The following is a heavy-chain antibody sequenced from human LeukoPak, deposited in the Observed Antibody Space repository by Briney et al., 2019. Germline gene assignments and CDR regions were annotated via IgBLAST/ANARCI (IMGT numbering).Heavy chain of an antibody. CDR2: IRYDVSDK. J-gene: IGHJ4*02. D-gene: IGHD2-2*01. CDR1: GFTFNNYA. Sequence: GGSLRLSCAASGFTFNNYAMHWVRQAPGKVLEWVAFIRYDVSDKNYADSVKGRFTISRDNSKNTLYLQMNSLRPEDTAVYYCAKDQCTRTSCDGYPGYWGQGSLVTVSS. CDR3: AKDQCTRTSCDGYPGY. V-gene: IGHV3-30*02.